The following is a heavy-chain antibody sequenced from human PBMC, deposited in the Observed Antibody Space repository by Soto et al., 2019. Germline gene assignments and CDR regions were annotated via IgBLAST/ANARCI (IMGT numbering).Heavy chain of an antibody. J-gene: IGHJ4*02. CDR3: ARGYGDY. V-gene: IGHV1-3*01. CDR2: INAGNGNT. Sequence: QVQLVQSGAEVKKPGASVKVSCKTSGYTFTNYAIHWVHQAPGQRLEWMGWINAGNGNTKYSQNFQGRVTITRDTSASTAYMELSSLSSEDTAVYYCARGYGDYWGQGSLVTVSS. CDR1: GYTFTNYA. D-gene: IGHD6-25*01.